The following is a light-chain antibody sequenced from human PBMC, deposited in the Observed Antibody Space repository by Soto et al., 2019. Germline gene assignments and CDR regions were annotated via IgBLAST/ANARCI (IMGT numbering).Light chain of an antibody. V-gene: IGKV1-39*01. CDR2: GAS. CDR3: QQCFRTPLS. Sequence: SPSTMYKSVGDRVTITCRASQSINTYLNWYQQKPGKAPNLLIYGASSLQSGVPPRFSGSGSGTDFTLTITCLQPVDFATYYCQQCFRTPLSFGGGTKV. J-gene: IGKJ4*01. CDR1: QSINTY.